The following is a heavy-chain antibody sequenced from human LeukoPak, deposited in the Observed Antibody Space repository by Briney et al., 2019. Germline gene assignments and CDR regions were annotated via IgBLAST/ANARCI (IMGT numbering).Heavy chain of an antibody. CDR3: ARVSDFWSGYYY. V-gene: IGHV4-39*07. CDR1: GGSISSATYY. Sequence: SETLSLTCTVSGGSISSATYYWSWIRQPPGKGLEWIGEINHSGSTNYNPSLKSRVTISVDTSKNQFSLKLSSVTAADTAVYYCARVSDFWSGYYYWGQGTLVTVSS. CDR2: INHSGST. D-gene: IGHD3-3*01. J-gene: IGHJ4*02.